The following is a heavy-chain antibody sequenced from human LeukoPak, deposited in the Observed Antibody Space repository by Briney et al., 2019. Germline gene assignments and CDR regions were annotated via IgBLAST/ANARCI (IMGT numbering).Heavy chain of an antibody. CDR3: ARGGSYLSAFDI. V-gene: IGHV3-53*01. Sequence: QAGGSLRLSCAASGFTVSSNYMSWVRQAPGKGLEWVSIIYSGGSIFYADSVKGRFTISRDNSKNTLYLQMNSLGAEDTAVYYCARGGSYLSAFDIWGQGTMVTVSS. CDR2: IYSGGSI. J-gene: IGHJ3*02. CDR1: GFTVSSNY. D-gene: IGHD1-26*01.